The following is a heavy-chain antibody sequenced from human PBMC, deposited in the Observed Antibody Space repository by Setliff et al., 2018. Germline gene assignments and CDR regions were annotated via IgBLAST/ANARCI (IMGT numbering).Heavy chain of an antibody. Sequence: PSETLSLTCEVSGASTTTYYWSWIRQPPGKGLEWIGYVFYGGNTKFNPPLKSRASISVDTTKNQFSLRLISVTAADTDIYYCARHLGPWDPVDYWGPGTLVTVS. D-gene: IGHD1-26*01. CDR2: VFYGGNT. J-gene: IGHJ4*02. CDR3: ARHLGPWDPVDY. CDR1: GASTTTYY. V-gene: IGHV4-59*08.